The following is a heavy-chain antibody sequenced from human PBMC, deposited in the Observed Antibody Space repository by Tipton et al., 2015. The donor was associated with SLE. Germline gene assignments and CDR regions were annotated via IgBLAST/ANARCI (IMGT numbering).Heavy chain of an antibody. CDR2: ISGSGSST. Sequence: SLRLSCAASGFTFSNYAMSWVRQAPGKGLEWVSSISGSGSSTYYADSVKGRFTISRDNSRNTLYLQMNSLGADDTAVYFCAKDTPVSGSSRKFDYWGQGTVVTVSS. CDR1: GFTFSNYA. D-gene: IGHD6-19*01. CDR3: AKDTPVSGSSRKFDY. V-gene: IGHV3-23*01. J-gene: IGHJ4*02.